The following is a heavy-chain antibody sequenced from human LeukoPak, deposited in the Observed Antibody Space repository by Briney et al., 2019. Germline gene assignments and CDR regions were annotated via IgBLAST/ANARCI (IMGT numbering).Heavy chain of an antibody. D-gene: IGHD3-10*01. CDR3: AANSADYNTLGSSYKV. CDR1: VGSISIGIYY. V-gene: IGHV4-39*02. Sequence: SETLSLTCTVPVGSISIGIYYGGWIRQPPGKGRGWIGGISYSGTTYYNPSLKSRVTISVDTSKNHFSLKLSSVTAADTAVYYCAANSADYNTLGSSYKVWGQGTLVTVSS. J-gene: IGHJ4*02. CDR2: ISYSGTT.